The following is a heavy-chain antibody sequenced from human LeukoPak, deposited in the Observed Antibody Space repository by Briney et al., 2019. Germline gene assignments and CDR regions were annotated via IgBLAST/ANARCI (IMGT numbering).Heavy chain of an antibody. CDR2: ISHSESS. Sequence: SETLSLTCTVSGGSIINYYWSWIRQPPGKGLEWIGYISHSESSNYNPSLKNRVTLSVDTSKNQFSLKLRFVTAADTAMYYCARSHDHLWGNYPDYWGQGTLVTVSS. CDR1: GGSIINYY. CDR3: ARSHDHLWGNYPDY. J-gene: IGHJ4*02. V-gene: IGHV4-59*01. D-gene: IGHD3-16*02.